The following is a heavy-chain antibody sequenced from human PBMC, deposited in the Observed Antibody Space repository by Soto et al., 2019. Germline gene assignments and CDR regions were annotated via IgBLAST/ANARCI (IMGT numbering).Heavy chain of an antibody. J-gene: IGHJ4*02. V-gene: IGHV1-69*01. CDR1: GGTFNNYA. CDR3: ARGVVDVVATSAFDY. Sequence: QVQLVQSGAEVKKPGSSVKVSCKASGGTFNNYAISWVRQAPGQGLEWMGGIIPIIGTADYAHKFQGRLALSADESTGTTLMELSRLRSEDTALYYCARGVVDVVATSAFDYWGPGTLVTVSS. D-gene: IGHD5-12*01. CDR2: IIPIIGTA.